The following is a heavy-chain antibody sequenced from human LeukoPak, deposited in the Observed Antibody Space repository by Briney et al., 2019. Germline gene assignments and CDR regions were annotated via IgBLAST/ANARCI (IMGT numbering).Heavy chain of an antibody. J-gene: IGHJ3*02. CDR2: IYYSGST. Sequence: SETLSLTCTVSGASITSYYWSWIRQPPGKGLEWIGYIYYSGSTNYNPSLKSRVTMSLDTSKNHFSLKLSSVTTADTALYYCARVAYYYDSSGYSGAFDIWGQGTMVTVSS. D-gene: IGHD3-22*01. V-gene: IGHV4-59*01. CDR3: ARVAYYYDSSGYSGAFDI. CDR1: GASITSYY.